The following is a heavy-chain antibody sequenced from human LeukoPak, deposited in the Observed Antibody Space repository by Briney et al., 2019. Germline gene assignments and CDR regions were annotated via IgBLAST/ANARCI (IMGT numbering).Heavy chain of an antibody. V-gene: IGHV3-21*01. CDR2: MSIFRGIT. Sequence: PGGSLRLSCAGSGFPFSGYSTNWVRQTPGKGLEWVSSMSIFRGITYYAESVKGRFTVSRDNAKNLLHLQMNSLRVEDTAIYYCAREFEYSTSGAGYWGQGTLVTVSS. J-gene: IGHJ4*02. CDR3: AREFEYSTSGAGY. CDR1: GFPFSGYS. D-gene: IGHD6-6*01.